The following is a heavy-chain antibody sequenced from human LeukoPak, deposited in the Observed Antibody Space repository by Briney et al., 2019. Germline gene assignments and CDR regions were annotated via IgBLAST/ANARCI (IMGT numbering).Heavy chain of an antibody. CDR3: ARDSSIQYDSSGYFSRGFDT. J-gene: IGHJ3*02. V-gene: IGHV4-38-2*02. CDR2: VYHSGST. Sequence: SETLSLTCAVSGSSISIGYYWGWIRQAPGKGLEWIGTVYHSGSTYHNPSLKSRVTISVDMSKNEFSLKLNSVTAADTAVYYCARDSSIQYDSSGYFSRGFDTWGQGTMVSVSS. D-gene: IGHD3-22*01. CDR1: GSSISIGYY.